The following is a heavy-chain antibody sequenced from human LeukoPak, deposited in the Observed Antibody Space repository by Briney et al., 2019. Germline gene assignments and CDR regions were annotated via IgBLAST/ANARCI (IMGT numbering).Heavy chain of an antibody. CDR3: IAHFPYFYGFDV. Sequence: GGSLRLSCVSSGFTIGTAWMSWVRQAPGKGLEWLGHIKSEGEGATTDYAAPARGRFAISRDDSKNMIYLQMSSLKIDDTAIYYCIAHFPYFYGFDVWGKGTTVTVSS. D-gene: IGHD3-3*02. CDR2: IKSEGEGATT. V-gene: IGHV3-15*01. J-gene: IGHJ6*04. CDR1: GFTIGTAW.